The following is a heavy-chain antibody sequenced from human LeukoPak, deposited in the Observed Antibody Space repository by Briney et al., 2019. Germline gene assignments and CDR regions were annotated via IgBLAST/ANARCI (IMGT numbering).Heavy chain of an antibody. Sequence: SETLSLTCTVSGGSISSYSWSWIRQPPGKGLEWIGYIYHSGSTYYNPSLKSRVTISVDRSKNQFSLRLSSVTAADTAVYYCARGGPYDSSGYWAFDIWGQGTMVTASS. D-gene: IGHD3-22*01. CDR3: ARGGPYDSSGYWAFDI. CDR2: IYHSGST. V-gene: IGHV4-30-2*01. CDR1: GGSISSYS. J-gene: IGHJ3*02.